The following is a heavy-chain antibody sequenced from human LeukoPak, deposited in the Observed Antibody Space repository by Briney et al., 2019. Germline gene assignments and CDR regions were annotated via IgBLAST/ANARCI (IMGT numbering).Heavy chain of an antibody. Sequence: GGSLRLSCVASGFTFSTYAMSWVCQAPGKGLEWVTTISSSGGSIYFADSVKGRFTISRDNAKNSLYLQMNSLRAEDTAVYYCARDEAAAGTVDYWGQGTLVTVSS. V-gene: IGHV3-23*01. D-gene: IGHD6-13*01. J-gene: IGHJ4*02. CDR2: ISSSGGSI. CDR3: ARDEAAAGTVDY. CDR1: GFTFSTYA.